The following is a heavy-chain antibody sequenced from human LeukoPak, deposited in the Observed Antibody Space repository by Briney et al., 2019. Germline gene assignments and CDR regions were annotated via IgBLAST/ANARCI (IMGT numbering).Heavy chain of an antibody. Sequence: GGSLRLSCAASGFTFSSYAMSCVRQAPGKGLEWVSAISGSGGSTYYADSVKGRFTISRDNSKNTLYLQMNSLRAEDTAVYYCAKCLAAAGRPFFDYWGQGTLVTVSS. V-gene: IGHV3-23*01. CDR1: GFTFSSYA. CDR3: AKCLAAAGRPFFDY. D-gene: IGHD6-13*01. J-gene: IGHJ4*02. CDR2: ISGSGGST.